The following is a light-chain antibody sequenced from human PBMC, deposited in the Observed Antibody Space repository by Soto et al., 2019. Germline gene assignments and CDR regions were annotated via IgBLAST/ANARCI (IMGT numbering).Light chain of an antibody. CDR2: GAS. Sequence: IVLTQSPGTLSLSPGERATLSCRASQIVSSSYLAWYQQKPGQAPRLLFYGASSRATGIPDRLNGGGSGTDFTLTISRLEPEDVAVYYCQQFGSSPPVTFGQGTRLEIK. CDR3: QQFGSSPPVT. J-gene: IGKJ5*01. V-gene: IGKV3-20*01. CDR1: QIVSSSY.